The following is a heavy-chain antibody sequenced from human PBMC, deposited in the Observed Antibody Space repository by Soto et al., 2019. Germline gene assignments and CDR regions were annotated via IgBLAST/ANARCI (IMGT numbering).Heavy chain of an antibody. CDR3: ARVRSGSYSDSFDY. V-gene: IGHV1-3*04. D-gene: IGHD1-26*01. Sequence: GASVKVSCKASGYTFTSYALHWVRQAPGQGLEWMGWIDTVNGNTKYSQKFQDRVTMTRDTSASTGYMELTSLMSEDTAVYYCARVRSGSYSDSFDYWGQGTLVTVSS. CDR1: GYTFTSYA. CDR2: IDTVNGNT. J-gene: IGHJ4*02.